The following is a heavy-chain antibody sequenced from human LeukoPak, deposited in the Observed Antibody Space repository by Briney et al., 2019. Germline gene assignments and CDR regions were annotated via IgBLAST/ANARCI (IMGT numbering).Heavy chain of an antibody. CDR3: AADIPVAGGFDY. CDR2: ISAYNGNT. CDR1: GYTFTSYG. D-gene: IGHD6-19*01. V-gene: IGHV1-18*01. J-gene: IGHJ4*02. Sequence: ASVKVSCKASGYTFTSYGISWMRQAPGQGLEWVGWISAYNGNTDYAQNLQGRVTMTTDTSTSTAYMELRSLRSDGTAVYYCAADIPVAGGFDYWGQGTLVTVSS.